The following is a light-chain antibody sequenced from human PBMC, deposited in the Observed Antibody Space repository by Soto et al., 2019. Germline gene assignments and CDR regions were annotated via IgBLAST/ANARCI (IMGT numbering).Light chain of an antibody. CDR3: TSYSISSTVL. CDR2: DVS. Sequence: QSVLTQPASVSGSPGQSITISCTGTSSDVGGYNYVSWYQQLPGKAPQLMIYDVSNRPSGVSNRFSGSKSGNTASLTISGLQAEDEADYYCTSYSISSTVLFGGGTKVTVL. V-gene: IGLV2-14*03. CDR1: SSDVGGYNY. J-gene: IGLJ2*01.